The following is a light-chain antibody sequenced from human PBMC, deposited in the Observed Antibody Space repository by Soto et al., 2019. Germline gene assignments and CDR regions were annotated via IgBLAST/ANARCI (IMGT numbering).Light chain of an antibody. CDR2: ASS. CDR1: QSISRY. Sequence: DIQMPQSQSSLSAFVGDRVTVTCRASQSISRYVNWYQQKPGQAPKLLIYASSNLQSGVPSRFGGSGSGTDFSLTISSLQPEDFATYFCQQSYSAPFTFGPGTKVDI. V-gene: IGKV1-39*01. CDR3: QQSYSAPFT. J-gene: IGKJ3*01.